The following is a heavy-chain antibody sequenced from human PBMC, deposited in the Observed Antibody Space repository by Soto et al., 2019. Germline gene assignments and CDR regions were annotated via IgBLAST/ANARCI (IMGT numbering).Heavy chain of an antibody. Sequence: GGSLRLSCAASGFTFSSYAMSWVRQAPGKGLEWVSAISGSGGSTYYADSVKGRFTISRDNSKNTLYLQMNSLRAEDTAVYYCAKDREDPFYRTPFDYWGQGTLVTVSS. CDR3: AKDREDPFYRTPFDY. D-gene: IGHD1-26*01. CDR1: GFTFSSYA. J-gene: IGHJ4*02. CDR2: ISGSGGST. V-gene: IGHV3-23*01.